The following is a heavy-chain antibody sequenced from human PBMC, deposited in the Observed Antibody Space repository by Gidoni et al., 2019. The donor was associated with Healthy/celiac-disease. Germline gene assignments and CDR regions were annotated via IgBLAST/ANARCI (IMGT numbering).Heavy chain of an antibody. D-gene: IGHD5-12*01. Sequence: GGSISSGDYYWSWIRQPPGKGLEWIGYIYYSGSTYYNPSLKSRVTISVDTSKNQFSLKLSSVTAADTAVYYCASWSGGYDVPPDFDYWGQGTLVTVSS. V-gene: IGHV4-30-4*01. J-gene: IGHJ4*02. CDR2: IYYSGST. CDR3: ASWSGGYDVPPDFDY. CDR1: GGSISSGDYY.